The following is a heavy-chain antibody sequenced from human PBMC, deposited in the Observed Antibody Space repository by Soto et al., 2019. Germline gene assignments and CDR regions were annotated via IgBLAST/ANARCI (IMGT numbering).Heavy chain of an antibody. J-gene: IGHJ4*02. V-gene: IGHV3-30*18. D-gene: IGHD6-13*01. CDR3: AKSGYSSSWYIVDY. Sequence: QVQLVESGGGVVQPGRSLRLSCAASGFTFSSYVMHWVRQAPGKGLEWVAVISYDGSNKYYADSVKGRFTISRDNSKNTLYLQMNSLRAEDTAVYYCAKSGYSSSWYIVDYWGQGTLVTVSS. CDR2: ISYDGSNK. CDR1: GFTFSSYV.